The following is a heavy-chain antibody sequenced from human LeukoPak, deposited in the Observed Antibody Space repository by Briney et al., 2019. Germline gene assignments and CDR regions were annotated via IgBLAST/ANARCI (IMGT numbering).Heavy chain of an antibody. Sequence: GGFLRLSCAASGFTFSSYSMNWVRQAPGKGLEWVSSISSSSSYIYYADSVKGRFTISRDNAKNSLYLQMNSLRAEDTAVYYCAILTINYYDSSGYLDYWGQGTLVTVSS. CDR2: ISSSSSYI. CDR3: AILTINYYDSSGYLDY. D-gene: IGHD3-22*01. V-gene: IGHV3-21*04. J-gene: IGHJ4*02. CDR1: GFTFSSYS.